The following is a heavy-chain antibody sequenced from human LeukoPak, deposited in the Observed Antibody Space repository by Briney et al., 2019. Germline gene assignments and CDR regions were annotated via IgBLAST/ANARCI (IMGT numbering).Heavy chain of an antibody. V-gene: IGHV4-4*07. CDR1: GGSISSYY. D-gene: IGHD3-22*01. J-gene: IGHJ3*02. CDR2: IYTSGST. CDR3: ARDRNYYDSSGYYYSRAGAFDI. Sequence: SETLSLTCTVSGGSISSYYWSWIRQPAGKGLEWIGRIYTSGSTNYNPSLKSRVTMSVDTSKNQFSLKRSSVTAADTAVYYCARDRNYYDSSGYYYSRAGAFDIWGQGTMVTVSS.